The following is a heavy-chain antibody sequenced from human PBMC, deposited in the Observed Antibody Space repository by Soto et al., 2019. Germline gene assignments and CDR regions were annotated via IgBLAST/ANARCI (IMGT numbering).Heavy chain of an antibody. V-gene: IGHV3-21*01. D-gene: IGHD3-3*01. CDR1: GFTLSSYS. CDR2: ISSNSNYI. CDR3: ARDSGRRDSSWFDP. J-gene: IGHJ5*02. Sequence: EVQLVESGGGLVKPGGSLRLSCAASGFTLSSYSMIWVRQAPGKGLEWVSCISSNSNYIYYADSVKGRFTISRDNAENSLYLQMNSLRAEDTSVYYCARDSGRRDSSWFDPWGQGTLVTVSS.